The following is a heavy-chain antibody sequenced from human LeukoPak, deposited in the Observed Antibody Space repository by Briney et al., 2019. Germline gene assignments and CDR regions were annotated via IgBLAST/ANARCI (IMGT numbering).Heavy chain of an antibody. CDR1: GFTFSSYW. CDR3: ARAGGYSYGYFDY. D-gene: IGHD5-18*01. CDR2: IKQDGSEK. J-gene: IGHJ4*02. V-gene: IGHV3-7*03. Sequence: GGSVRLSCAASGFTFSSYWMSWVRQAPGQGLEWVANIKQDGSEKYYVDTLKGRFTISTDNAKNSLHLQMNSLRAEDTAVYYCARAGGYSYGYFDYWGQGTLVTVSS.